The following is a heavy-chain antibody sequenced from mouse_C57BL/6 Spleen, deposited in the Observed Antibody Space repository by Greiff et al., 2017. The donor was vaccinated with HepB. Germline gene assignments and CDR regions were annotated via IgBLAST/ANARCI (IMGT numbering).Heavy chain of an antibody. CDR3: ATRDYYYGSSYGAMDY. CDR2: IYPRSGNT. CDR1: GYTFTSYG. D-gene: IGHD1-1*01. J-gene: IGHJ4*01. V-gene: IGHV1-81*01. Sequence: VQLQQSGAELARPGASVKLSCKASGYTFTSYGISWVKQRTGQGLEWIGEIYPRSGNTYYNEKLKGKATLTADKSSSTAYMELRSLTSEDSAVYFCATRDYYYGSSYGAMDYWGQGTSVTVSS.